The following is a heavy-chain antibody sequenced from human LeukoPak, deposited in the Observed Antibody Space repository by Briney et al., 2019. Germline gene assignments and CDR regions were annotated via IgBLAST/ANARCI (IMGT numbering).Heavy chain of an antibody. CDR3: TRSEGYSYGSPFDY. D-gene: IGHD5-18*01. CDR2: IRSKANSYAT. CDR1: GFTFSGSA. V-gene: IGHV3-73*01. J-gene: IGHJ4*02. Sequence: PGGSLKLSCAASGFTFSGSAMHWVRQASGKGLEWVGRIRSKANSYATAYAASVKGRFTISRDDSKNTAYLQMNSLKTEDTAVYYCTRSEGYSYGSPFDYWGQGTLVTVSS.